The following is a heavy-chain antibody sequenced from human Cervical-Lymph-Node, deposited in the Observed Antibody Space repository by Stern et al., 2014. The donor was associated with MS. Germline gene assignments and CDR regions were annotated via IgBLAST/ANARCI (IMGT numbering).Heavy chain of an antibody. CDR3: ASAYYDTSGSDY. D-gene: IGHD3-22*01. J-gene: IGHJ4*02. Sequence: VQLVESGGGVVQPGRSLRLSCAVSGLTFSSYGMHWVRQAPGKGLVWVALISYDGSRKSYADSVKGRFTISRDNSKNTLYLQMNSLRVEDTAVYYCASAYYDTSGSDYWGQGALVTVSS. V-gene: IGHV3-30*03. CDR2: ISYDGSRK. CDR1: GLTFSSYG.